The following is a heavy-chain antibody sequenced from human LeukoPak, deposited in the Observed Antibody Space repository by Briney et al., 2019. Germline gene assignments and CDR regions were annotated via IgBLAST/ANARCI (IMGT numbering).Heavy chain of an antibody. CDR3: ARYQRIPPYYYDSSGYPHY. Sequence: SETLSLTCTVSGGSISSSSYYWGWIRQPPGKGLEWIVSTYYSGSTYYNPSLKSRVTISVDTSKNQFSLKLSSVTAADTAVYYCARYQRIPPYYYDSSGYPHYWGQGTLVTVSS. D-gene: IGHD3-22*01. J-gene: IGHJ4*02. CDR1: GGSISSSSYY. CDR2: TYYSGST. V-gene: IGHV4-39*07.